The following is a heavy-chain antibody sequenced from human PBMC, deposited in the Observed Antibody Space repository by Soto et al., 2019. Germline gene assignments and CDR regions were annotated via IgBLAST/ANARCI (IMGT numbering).Heavy chain of an antibody. CDR3: ARDSYCSGGSCYPGFLDY. CDR1: GFTFSSYG. V-gene: IGHV3-33*01. Sequence: QVQLVESGGGVVQPGRSLRLSCAASGFTFSSYGMHWVRQAPGKGLEWVAVIWYDGSNKYYADSVKGRFTISRDNSKNTRYMQMNSLRAEDTAVYYCARDSYCSGGSCYPGFLDYWGQGTLVTVSS. D-gene: IGHD2-15*01. CDR2: IWYDGSNK. J-gene: IGHJ4*02.